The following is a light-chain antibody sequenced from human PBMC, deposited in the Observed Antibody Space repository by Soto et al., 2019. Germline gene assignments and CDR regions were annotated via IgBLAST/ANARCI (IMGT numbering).Light chain of an antibody. CDR3: QQSPGT. J-gene: IGKJ1*01. CDR1: QSVSSSY. CDR2: GAS. Sequence: TQSPGTLSESPVESATLSCRASQSVSSSYLAWYQQKPGQAPRLLIYGASSRATGIPDRFIGSGSGTDFSLTISRLEPEDFAVYYCQQSPGTFGQRGKVAIK. V-gene: IGKV3-20*01.